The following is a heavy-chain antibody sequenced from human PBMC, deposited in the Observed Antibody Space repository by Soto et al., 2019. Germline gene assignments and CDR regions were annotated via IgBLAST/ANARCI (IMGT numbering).Heavy chain of an antibody. CDR2: IIPIFGTA. CDR3: ARERQQLVRGYYYYGMDV. D-gene: IGHD6-13*01. Sequence: SVKVSCKASGGTFSSYAISWVRQAPGQGLEWMGGIIPIFGTANYAQKFQGRVTITADESTSTAYMELSSLRSEDTAVYYCARERQQLVRGYYYYGMDVWGQGTTVTVSS. V-gene: IGHV1-69*13. J-gene: IGHJ6*02. CDR1: GGTFSSYA.